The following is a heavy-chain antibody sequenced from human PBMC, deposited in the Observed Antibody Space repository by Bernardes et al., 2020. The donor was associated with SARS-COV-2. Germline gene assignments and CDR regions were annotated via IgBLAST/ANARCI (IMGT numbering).Heavy chain of an antibody. J-gene: IGHJ3*02. CDR2: INPHSGGT. Sequence: ASVKVSCKASGYTFIGHYVHWVRQAPGQGLEWMGWINPHSGGTNYAQKFQGRVTMTRDTSIGTAFMELTSLRSDDTAMYYCARDRGVDDAFDIWGQGTMLTVSS. D-gene: IGHD2-8*01. V-gene: IGHV1-2*02. CDR3: ARDRGVDDAFDI. CDR1: GYTFIGHY.